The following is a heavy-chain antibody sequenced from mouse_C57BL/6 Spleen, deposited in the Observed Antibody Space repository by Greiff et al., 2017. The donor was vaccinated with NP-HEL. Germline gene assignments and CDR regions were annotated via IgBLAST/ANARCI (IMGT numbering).Heavy chain of an antibody. Sequence: QVHVKQPGAELVKPGASVKLSCKASGYTFTSYWMHWVKQRPGRGLEWIGRIDPNSGGTKYNEKFKSKATLTVDKPSSTAYMLLSSLTSEDSAVYYCAKTAQADYAMDCWGQGPSVTVSS. D-gene: IGHD3-2*02. J-gene: IGHJ4*01. CDR2: IDPNSGGT. CDR1: GYTFTSYW. V-gene: IGHV1-72*01. CDR3: AKTAQADYAMDC.